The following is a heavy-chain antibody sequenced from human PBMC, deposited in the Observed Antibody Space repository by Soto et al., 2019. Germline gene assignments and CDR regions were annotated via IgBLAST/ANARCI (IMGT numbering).Heavy chain of an antibody. Sequence: SSETLSLTCTVSGGSISSYYWSWIRQPPGKGLEWIGYIYYSGSTNYNPSLKSRVTISVDTSKNQFSLKLSSVTAADTAVYYCARDLGIAAAPGNWFDPWGQGTLVTVSS. CDR1: GGSISSYY. V-gene: IGHV4-59*01. CDR3: ARDLGIAAAPGNWFDP. D-gene: IGHD6-13*01. J-gene: IGHJ5*02. CDR2: IYYSGST.